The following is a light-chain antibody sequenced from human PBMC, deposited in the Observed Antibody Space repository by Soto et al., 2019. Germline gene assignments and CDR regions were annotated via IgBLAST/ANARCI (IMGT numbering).Light chain of an antibody. CDR2: GAS. J-gene: IGKJ5*01. CDR3: QQYGSSPIT. CDR1: QYINTR. V-gene: IGKV3-20*01. Sequence: EIVLTQSPATLSSFPGDRATLSCRASQYINTRLAWYQHRPGQAPRLLIYGASSRETGIPDRFSGSGAGTEFTLTISRLEPEDFEVDYCQQYGSSPITFGQGARLEIK.